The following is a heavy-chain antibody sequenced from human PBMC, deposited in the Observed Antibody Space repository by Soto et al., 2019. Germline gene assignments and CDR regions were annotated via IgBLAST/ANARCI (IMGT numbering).Heavy chain of an antibody. CDR1: GFGFISYA. V-gene: IGHV3-23*01. CDR3: VRWSYLDY. J-gene: IGHJ4*02. Sequence: DVELLESGGGLVQPGGSLRLSCAASGFGFISYAMSWVRQAPGKGLEWVSTVRGSDGKAFYADSVKGRLSFSRDSSKKMLYLQMNNLRGDDTAVYCCVRWSYLDYWGQGTRVTVSS. D-gene: IGHD3-3*01. CDR2: VRGSDGKA.